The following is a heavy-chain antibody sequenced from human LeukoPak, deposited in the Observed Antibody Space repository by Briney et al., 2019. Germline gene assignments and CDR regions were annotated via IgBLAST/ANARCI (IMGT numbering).Heavy chain of an antibody. CDR2: IIPIFGTA. Sequence: GASVKVSCKASGGTFSSYAISWVRQAPGQGLEWMGGIIPIFGTANYAQKFQGRVTITADKSTSTAYMELSSLRSEDTAVYYCARSEEGYYYYYMDVWGKGTTVTVSS. V-gene: IGHV1-69*06. J-gene: IGHJ6*03. CDR1: GGTFSSYA. CDR3: ARSEEGYYYYYMDV.